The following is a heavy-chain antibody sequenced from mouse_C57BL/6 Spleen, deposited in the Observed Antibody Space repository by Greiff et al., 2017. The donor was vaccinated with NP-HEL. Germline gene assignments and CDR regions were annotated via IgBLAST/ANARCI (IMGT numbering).Heavy chain of an antibody. CDR3: TDPGAMDY. Sequence: VQLKESGAELVRPGASVTLSCKASGYTFTDYEMHWVKQTPVHGLEWIGAIDPETGGAAYNQKFKGKAILTADKSSSTAYMELRSLTSEDSAVYYCTDPGAMDYWGQGTSVTVSS. V-gene: IGHV1-15*01. J-gene: IGHJ4*01. CDR1: GYTFTDYE. CDR2: IDPETGGA.